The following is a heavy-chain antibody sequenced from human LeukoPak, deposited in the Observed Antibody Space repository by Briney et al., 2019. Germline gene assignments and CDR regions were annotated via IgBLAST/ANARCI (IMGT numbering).Heavy chain of an antibody. D-gene: IGHD3-22*01. Sequence: GGSLRLSCAASGFTFSSYWMSWVRQAPGKGPEWVANIKQDGSEKYYVDSVKGRSTISRDNAKNSLHLQMNSLRAEDTAVYYCARLSDSSGTPRSDYWGQGTLVTVSS. CDR1: GFTFSSYW. CDR2: IKQDGSEK. J-gene: IGHJ4*02. CDR3: ARLSDSSGTPRSDY. V-gene: IGHV3-7*03.